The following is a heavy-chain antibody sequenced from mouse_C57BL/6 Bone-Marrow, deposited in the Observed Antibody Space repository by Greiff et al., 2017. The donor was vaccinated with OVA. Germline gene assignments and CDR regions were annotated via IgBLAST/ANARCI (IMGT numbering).Heavy chain of an antibody. CDR2: IYPGSGNT. V-gene: IGHV1-76*01. Sequence: QVQLQQSGAELVRPGASVKLSCKASGYTFTDYYINWVKQRPGQGLEWIARIYPGSGNTYYNEKFKGKATLTAEKSSITAYMQLSSLTSEDSAVYFCARGADYYGSSSVFDYWGQGTTLTVSS. D-gene: IGHD1-1*01. J-gene: IGHJ2*01. CDR1: GYTFTDYY. CDR3: ARGADYYGSSSVFDY.